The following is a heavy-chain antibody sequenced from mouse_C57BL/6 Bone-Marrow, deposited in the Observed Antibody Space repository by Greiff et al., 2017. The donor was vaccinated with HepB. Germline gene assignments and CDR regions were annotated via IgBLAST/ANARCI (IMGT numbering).Heavy chain of an antibody. CDR1: GYTFTSYW. J-gene: IGHJ3*01. D-gene: IGHD3-2*02. CDR2: IDPNSGGT. V-gene: IGHV1-72*01. CDR3: ARLDSSGFSWFAY. Sequence: QVQLQQPGAELVKPGASVKLSCKASGYTFTSYWMHWVKRRPGRGLEWLGRIDPNSGGTKYNEKFKSKATLTVDKPSSTAYMQLSSLTSEDSAVYYCARLDSSGFSWFAYWGQGTLVTVSA.